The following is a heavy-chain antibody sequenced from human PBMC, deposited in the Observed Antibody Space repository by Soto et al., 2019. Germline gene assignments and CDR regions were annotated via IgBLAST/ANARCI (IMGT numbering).Heavy chain of an antibody. Sequence: SETLSLTCTVSGGSISNLYWSWIRQPPGKGLEWIGYIYYSGSTNYNPSLKSRVTISVDTSKNQFSLKLSSVTAADTAVYYCARMTDYDFWSGYNPGGYYYGMDVWGQGTTVTVSS. CDR2: IYYSGST. CDR1: GGSISNLY. V-gene: IGHV4-59*11. D-gene: IGHD3-3*01. J-gene: IGHJ6*02. CDR3: ARMTDYDFWSGYNPGGYYYGMDV.